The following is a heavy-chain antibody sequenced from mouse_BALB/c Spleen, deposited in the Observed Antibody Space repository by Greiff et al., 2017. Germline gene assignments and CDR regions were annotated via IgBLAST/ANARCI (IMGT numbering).Heavy chain of an antibody. V-gene: IGHV2-6-6*01. D-gene: IGHD2-4*01. Sequence: VKLMESGPGLVAPSQSLSITCTVSGFSLTNSGVHWVRQSPGKGLEWLGVIWGDGSTNYNSAFKSRLSISKDNSKSQVFLKMNSLQTDDTARYYCAKEWGITADYWGQGTTLTVSS. CDR2: IWGDGST. CDR1: GFSLTNSG. J-gene: IGHJ2*01. CDR3: AKEWGITADY.